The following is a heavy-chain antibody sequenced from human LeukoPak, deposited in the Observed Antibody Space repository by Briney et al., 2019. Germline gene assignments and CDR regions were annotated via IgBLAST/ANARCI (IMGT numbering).Heavy chain of an antibody. D-gene: IGHD5-24*01. CDR2: INHSGST. J-gene: IGHJ5*02. CDR3: ARVRRDGYNFRSKNWFDP. Sequence: SETLSLTCAVSGGSISSGGYSWSWIRQPPGKGLEWIGEINHSGSTNYNPSLKSRVTISVDTSKNQFSLKLSSVTAADTAVYYCARVRRDGYNFRSKNWFDPWGQGTLVTVSS. CDR1: GGSISSGGYS. V-gene: IGHV4-34*01.